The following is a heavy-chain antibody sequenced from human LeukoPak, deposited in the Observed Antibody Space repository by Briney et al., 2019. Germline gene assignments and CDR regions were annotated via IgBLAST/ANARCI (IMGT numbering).Heavy chain of an antibody. D-gene: IGHD6-13*01. J-gene: IGHJ5*02. CDR3: AHRRAAAAGNWFDP. Sequence: SGPTLVQPTPPLTLTCTFSGFSRSTRGVGGGGIRQPPGKAQEWLALIYWNDDKRFSPSLKSRLTITKDTSKNQVVLTMTNMDPVDTATYYCAHRRAAAAGNWFDPWGQGTLVTVSS. V-gene: IGHV2-5*01. CDR1: GFSRSTRGVG. CDR2: IYWNDDK.